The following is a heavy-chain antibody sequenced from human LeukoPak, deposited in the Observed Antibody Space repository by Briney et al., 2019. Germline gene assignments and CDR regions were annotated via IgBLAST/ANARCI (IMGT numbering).Heavy chain of an antibody. CDR2: ISSSSSYI. Sequence: PGGSLRLSCAASGFTFSSYRMNWVRQAPGRGLEWVSSISSSSSYIYYADSVKGRFTISRDNAKNSQYLQMNSLRAEDTAVYYCARRAGAYSHPYDYWGQGTLVTVSS. CDR1: GFTFSSYR. V-gene: IGHV3-21*04. J-gene: IGHJ4*02. CDR3: ARRAGAYSHPYDY. D-gene: IGHD4/OR15-4a*01.